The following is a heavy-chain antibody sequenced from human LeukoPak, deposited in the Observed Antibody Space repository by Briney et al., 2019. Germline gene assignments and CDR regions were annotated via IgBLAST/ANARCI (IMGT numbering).Heavy chain of an antibody. CDR1: GDSIGTYY. J-gene: IGHJ4*01. V-gene: IGHV4-4*07. D-gene: IGHD3-22*01. CDR2: IYRSGTT. CDR3: ALLGSSALDY. Sequence: SETLSLTCTVSGDSIGTYYYNWIRQPAGKGLEWIGRIYRSGTTYYNPSLKSRLTMSVDTSKNQFSLKLRSVTAADMALYFCALLGSSALDYWGHRTLVTVSS.